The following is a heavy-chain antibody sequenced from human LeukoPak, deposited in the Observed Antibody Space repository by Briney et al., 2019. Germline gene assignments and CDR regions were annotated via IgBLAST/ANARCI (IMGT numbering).Heavy chain of an antibody. Sequence: GSLRLSCAASGFTVSSNYMSWVRQAPGKGLEWVSLIYSGGSTYYADSVKGRFTISRDNSKNTLYLQMNSLRAEDTAVYYCARVFRGCSSTSCHSLYYYMDVWGKGTTVTISS. V-gene: IGHV3-53*01. J-gene: IGHJ6*03. CDR2: IYSGGST. D-gene: IGHD2-2*01. CDR3: ARVFRGCSSTSCHSLYYYMDV. CDR1: GFTVSSNY.